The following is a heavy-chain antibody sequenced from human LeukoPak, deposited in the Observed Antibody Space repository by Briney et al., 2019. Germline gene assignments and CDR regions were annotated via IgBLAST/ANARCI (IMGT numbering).Heavy chain of an antibody. CDR3: ARGPGFLTDY. CDR1: GFTFNSYW. V-gene: IGHV3-7*01. D-gene: IGHD3-3*01. J-gene: IGHJ4*02. CDR2: IKPDGSAK. Sequence: GGSLRLSRAASGFTFNSYWMTWFRQAPGQGLEWVANIKPDGSAKYCVDSVKGRFTISRDNAKNSLYLQMNSLRVEDTAVYYCARGPGFLTDYWGQGTLVTVSS.